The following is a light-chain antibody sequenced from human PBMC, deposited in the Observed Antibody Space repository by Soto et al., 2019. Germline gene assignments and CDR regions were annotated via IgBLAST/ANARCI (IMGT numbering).Light chain of an antibody. J-gene: IGLJ2*01. Sequence: QSALTQPASVSGSPVQSITISCTGTTSDVGGYNYVSWYQQHPGKAPKLMISDVSNRPSGVSNRFSGSKSGNTASLTISGLQADDEADYYFCSYTSSSTPVVFGGGTKLTVL. V-gene: IGLV2-14*03. CDR2: DVS. CDR3: CSYTSSSTPVV. CDR1: TSDVGGYNY.